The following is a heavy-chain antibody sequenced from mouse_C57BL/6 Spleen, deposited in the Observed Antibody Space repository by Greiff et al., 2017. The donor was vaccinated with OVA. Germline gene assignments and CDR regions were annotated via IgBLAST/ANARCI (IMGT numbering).Heavy chain of an antibody. CDR3: AREATGTFAY. CDR1: GFTFSSYA. J-gene: IGHJ3*01. D-gene: IGHD4-1*02. CDR2: ISDGGSYT. V-gene: IGHV5-4*01. Sequence: DVMLVESGGGLVKPGGSLKLSCAASGFTFSSYAMSWVRQTPEKRLEWVATISDGGSYTYYPDNVKGRFTISRDNAKNNLYLQMSHLKSEDTAMYYCAREATGTFAYWGQGTLVTVSA.